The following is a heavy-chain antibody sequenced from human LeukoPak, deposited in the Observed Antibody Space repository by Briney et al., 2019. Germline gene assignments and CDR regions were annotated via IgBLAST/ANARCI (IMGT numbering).Heavy chain of an antibody. CDR3: ARENWYFDI. J-gene: IGHJ2*01. CDR2: IYPNSGGT. Sequence: ASVKVSCKASGYTFNVYYIHRVRQAPGQGLEWMGWIYPNSGGTYYAQKFQGRVTMTRDTSISTVYMELSSLRSDDTAVYYCARENWYFDIWGRGTLVTVSS. CDR1: GYTFNVYY. V-gene: IGHV1-2*02.